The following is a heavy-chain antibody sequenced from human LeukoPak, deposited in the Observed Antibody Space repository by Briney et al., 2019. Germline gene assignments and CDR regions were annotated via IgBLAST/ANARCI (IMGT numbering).Heavy chain of an antibody. CDR2: IYYSGST. D-gene: IGHD6-19*01. Sequence: SETLSLTCTVSGGSISSYYWSWIRQPPGKGLEWIGYIYYSGSTNYNPSLKSRVTISLDISKNQFSLKLSSVTASDTAMYYCARAGDNSGWYGSANWFDPWGQGTLVTVSS. CDR1: GGSISSYY. CDR3: ARAGDNSGWYGSANWFDP. V-gene: IGHV4-59*08. J-gene: IGHJ5*02.